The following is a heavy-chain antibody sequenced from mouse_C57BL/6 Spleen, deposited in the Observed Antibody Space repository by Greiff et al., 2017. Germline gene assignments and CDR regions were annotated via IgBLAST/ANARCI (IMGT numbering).Heavy chain of an antibody. CDR1: GYAFRSYW. V-gene: IGHV1-80*01. Sequence: VQLKQSGAELVQPGASVKISCKASGYAFRSYWMNWVKQRPGKGLEWIGQIYTGVGDTNSDGKFKGKATLTADKTPSTAYKQLSSLTSEDSAVYFCAKDLPPNYWGQGTTLTVSS. J-gene: IGHJ2*01. D-gene: IGHD2-1*01. CDR3: AKDLPPNY. CDR2: IYTGVGDT.